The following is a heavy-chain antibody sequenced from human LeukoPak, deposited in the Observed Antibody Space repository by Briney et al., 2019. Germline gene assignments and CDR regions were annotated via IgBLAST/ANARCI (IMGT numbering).Heavy chain of an antibody. CDR3: ARRLTQYDCFDP. CDR2: TYYSSTWYN. Sequence: SQTLSLTCAISGDTVSSNSVTWNWIRQSPSRGLEWLGRTYYSSTWYNDYAVSVRGRITVNPDTSKNQFSLHLNSVTPEDTAVYYCARRLTQYDCFDPWGQGILVTVSS. V-gene: IGHV6-1*01. CDR1: GDTVSSNSVT. D-gene: IGHD2-2*01. J-gene: IGHJ5*02.